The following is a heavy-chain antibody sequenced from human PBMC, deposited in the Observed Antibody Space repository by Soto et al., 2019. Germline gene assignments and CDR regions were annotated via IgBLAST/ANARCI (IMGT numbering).Heavy chain of an antibody. J-gene: IGHJ4*02. CDR2: IHHSGGT. D-gene: IGHD5-12*01. CDR3: TKNSAYALDY. CDR1: GGSVSNNNW. Sequence: QVQLQESGPGLVKPSGTLSLSCAVSGGSVSNNNWWSWVRQSPGNGLEWIGEIHHSGGTSYNPSLEGRATFSVDTSKNELSLRLNYVTAADTVVYYCTKNSAYALDYWGLGILVTVSS. V-gene: IGHV4-4*02.